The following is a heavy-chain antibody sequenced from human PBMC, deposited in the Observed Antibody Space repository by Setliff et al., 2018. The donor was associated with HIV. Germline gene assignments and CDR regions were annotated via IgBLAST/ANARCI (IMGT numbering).Heavy chain of an antibody. CDR3: ARVPLGTASHDYYMDV. CDR1: GYSFTAYY. D-gene: IGHD2-21*02. V-gene: IGHV1-18*04. Sequence: ASVKVSCKASGYSFTAYYMHWVRQAPGQGLEWMGWISGYNGDTKYVQRLQNRVTLTTDTSTNTAYMELRSLRSEDTAVYYCARVPLGTASHDYYMDVWGKGTAVTVSS. CDR2: ISGYNGDT. J-gene: IGHJ6*03.